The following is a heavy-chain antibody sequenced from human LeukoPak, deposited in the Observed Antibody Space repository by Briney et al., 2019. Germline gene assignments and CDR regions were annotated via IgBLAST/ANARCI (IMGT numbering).Heavy chain of an antibody. CDR3: ARELADTDAFDV. J-gene: IGHJ3*01. CDR2: ISYDGSDK. CDR1: GFAFSSYS. Sequence: GGSLRLSCAASGFAFSSYSMHWVRQAPDRGLEWVTIISYDGSDKYYADSVRGRFTVSRDNSRNTLYLRMNSLRAEDTGIYYCARELADTDAFDVWGQGTMVTVSS. V-gene: IGHV3-30-3*01.